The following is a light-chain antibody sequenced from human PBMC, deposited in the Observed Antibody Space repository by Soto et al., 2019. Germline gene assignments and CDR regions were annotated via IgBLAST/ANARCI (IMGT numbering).Light chain of an antibody. J-gene: IGKJ5*01. Sequence: DFQMTQSPSTLSASVGDSVTITCRASQSISSWLAWYQQKPGKAPKLLIYDASSLDSGVPSRFSGSGSGTEFTLTISSLEPDDFATYYCQQYNSPPTFGQGTRLEIK. CDR3: QQYNSPPT. CDR2: DAS. V-gene: IGKV1-5*01. CDR1: QSISSW.